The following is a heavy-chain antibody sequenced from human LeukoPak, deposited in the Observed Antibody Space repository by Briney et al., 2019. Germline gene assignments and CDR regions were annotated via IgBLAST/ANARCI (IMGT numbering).Heavy chain of an antibody. V-gene: IGHV3-23*01. CDR1: GCTFVTYA. CDR2: INSGGRT. J-gene: IGHJ4*02. CDR3: DASDF. Sequence: GSLRLFCAASGCTFVTYAIGCGRQPPGKGLEEVSTINSGGRTHYADSVQGRFTISRDNSKNTLYLQINNLRAEDTAIYYCDASDFWGQGTLVTVSS.